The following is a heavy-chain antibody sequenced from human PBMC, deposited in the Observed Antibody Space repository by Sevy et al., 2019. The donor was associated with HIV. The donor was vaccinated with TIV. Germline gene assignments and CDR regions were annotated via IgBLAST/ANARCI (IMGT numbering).Heavy chain of an antibody. D-gene: IGHD4-4*01. CDR1: GFSVSSSY. J-gene: IGHJ6*02. V-gene: IGHV3-53*01. CDR3: GRDDYTNYYYYGMDV. CDR2: IYSGGDT. Sequence: GGSLRLSCAASGFSVSSSYMSWVRQAPGKGLEWVSVIYSGGDTYYADSVKGRFTISRDKSKNTLYLQMSGLRAEDTAAYYCGRDDYTNYYYYGMDVWGQGTTVTVSS.